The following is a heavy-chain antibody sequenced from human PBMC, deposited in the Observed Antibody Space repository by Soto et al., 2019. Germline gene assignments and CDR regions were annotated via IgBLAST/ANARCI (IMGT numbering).Heavy chain of an antibody. D-gene: IGHD2-8*01. CDR2: IYHSGST. CDR1: GGSISSGGYS. Sequence: SETLSLTCAVSGGSISSGGYSWSWIRQPPGKGLEWIGYIYHSGSTYYNPSLKSRVTISVDRSKNQFSLKLSSVTAADTAVYYCATNGHPPYYYSGLDVWGQGTTVPVSS. J-gene: IGHJ6*02. V-gene: IGHV4-30-2*01. CDR3: ATNGHPPYYYSGLDV.